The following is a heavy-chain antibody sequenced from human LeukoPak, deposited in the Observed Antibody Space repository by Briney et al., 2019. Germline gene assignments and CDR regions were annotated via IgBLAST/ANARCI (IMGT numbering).Heavy chain of an antibody. Sequence: GGSLRLSCAASGFTFSSYAMSWVRQAPGKGLEWVSAISGSGGSTYYADSVKGRFTISRDNSKNTLYLQVNSLRAEDTAVYYCAKVSRGIAVAGTIDYWGQGTLVTVSS. J-gene: IGHJ4*02. CDR1: GFTFSSYA. CDR2: ISGSGGST. D-gene: IGHD6-19*01. CDR3: AKVSRGIAVAGTIDY. V-gene: IGHV3-23*01.